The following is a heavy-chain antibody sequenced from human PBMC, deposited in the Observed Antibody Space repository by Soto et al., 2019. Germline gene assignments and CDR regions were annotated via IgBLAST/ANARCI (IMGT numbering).Heavy chain of an antibody. CDR3: ARAQSFYSDY. CDR2: INPNSGGT. V-gene: IGHV1-2*04. J-gene: IGHJ4*02. Sequence: ASVKVSCKASGYTFTDYDMHWVRQAPGHGLEWMGWINPNSGGTNYAQNFQGWVTMTRDTSISTAYMELSRLRSDDTAVYYCARAQSFYSDYWGQGTLVTDSS. CDR1: GYTFTDYD.